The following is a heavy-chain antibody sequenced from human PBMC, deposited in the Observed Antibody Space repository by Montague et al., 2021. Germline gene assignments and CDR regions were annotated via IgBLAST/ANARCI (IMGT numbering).Heavy chain of an antibody. CDR2: IHHSGIT. CDR3: ARRSRLKSPVDY. CDR1: GGSFSAYY. Sequence: SETLSLTCAVSGGSFSAYYWDWIHQPPGKGLEWIGEIHHSGITYYHPSLNSRLTISLDTSKNQFSLKLNSVTAADTAVYFCARRSRLKSPVDYWGQGTLVTVSS. J-gene: IGHJ4*02. V-gene: IGHV4-34*01.